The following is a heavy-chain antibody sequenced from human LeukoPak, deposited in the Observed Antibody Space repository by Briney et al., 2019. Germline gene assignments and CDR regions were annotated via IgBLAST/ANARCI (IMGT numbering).Heavy chain of an antibody. CDR2: ISYDGSKE. J-gene: IGHJ4*02. V-gene: IGHV3-30*18. D-gene: IGHD6-19*01. Sequence: GGSLRLSCAASGFTFSSSGMHWVRQAPGKGLEWVAVISYDGSKEFYVDSVNGRFTISSDNSKNTLYLQMNSLRAEDTAVYYCAKDLSSGYFDYWGQGTLVTVSS. CDR1: GFTFSSSG. CDR3: AKDLSSGYFDY.